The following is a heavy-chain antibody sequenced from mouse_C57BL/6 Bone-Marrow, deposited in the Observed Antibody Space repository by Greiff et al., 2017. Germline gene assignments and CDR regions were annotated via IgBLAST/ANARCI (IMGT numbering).Heavy chain of an antibody. CDR2: IYPGSGNT. D-gene: IGHD3-2*02. Sequence: QVQLQQSGAELVRPGASVKLSCKASGYTFTDYYINWVKQRPGQGLEWIARIYPGSGNTYYNEKFKGKATLTAEKSSSTAYMPVSSLTSEDSAVYFCARQGSSGYVYYAMDYWGQGTSVTVSS. V-gene: IGHV1-76*01. CDR3: ARQGSSGYVYYAMDY. J-gene: IGHJ4*01. CDR1: GYTFTDYY.